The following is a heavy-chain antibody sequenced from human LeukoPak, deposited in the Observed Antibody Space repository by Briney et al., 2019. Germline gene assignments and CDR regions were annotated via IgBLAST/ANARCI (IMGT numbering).Heavy chain of an antibody. D-gene: IGHD6-6*01. CDR3: ARRDITARLNWFDP. J-gene: IGHJ5*02. Sequence: SETLSLTCTVSGGSINSSRYYWGWIRQPPGKGLEWIGNIYYSGSTYYNPSLKSRVTISLDTSKNQFSLKLSSVTAADTAVYYCARRDITARLNWFDPWGQGTLVTVSS. CDR2: IYYSGST. V-gene: IGHV4-39*01. CDR1: GGSINSSRYY.